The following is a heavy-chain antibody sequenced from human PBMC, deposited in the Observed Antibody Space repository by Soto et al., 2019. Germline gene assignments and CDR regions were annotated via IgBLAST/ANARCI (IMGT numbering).Heavy chain of an antibody. V-gene: IGHV3-20*04. CDR3: AGDPYGSRGYSGYDPPGSAFHI. CDR1: GFTFDDYG. Sequence: GGSLRLSCAASGFTFDDYGMSWVRQAPGKGLEWVSGINWNGGSTGYADSVKGRFTISRDNAKNSLYLQMNSLRAEDTALYYCAGDPYGSRGYSGYDPPGSAFHISGPGTILTVSS. CDR2: INWNGGST. J-gene: IGHJ3*02. D-gene: IGHD5-12*01.